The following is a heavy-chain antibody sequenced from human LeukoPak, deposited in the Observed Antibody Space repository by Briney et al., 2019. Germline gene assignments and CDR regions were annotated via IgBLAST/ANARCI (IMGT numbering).Heavy chain of an antibody. CDR2: INHSGST. J-gene: IGHJ4*02. D-gene: IGHD4-17*01. Sequence: SETLSLTCAVYGGSFSGYYWSWIRQPPGKGLEWIWEINHSGSTNYNPSLKSRVTISVDTSKNQFSLKLSSVTAADTAVYYCARGNAVTTLKLLRFDYWGQGTLVTVSS. CDR1: GGSFSGYY. CDR3: ARGNAVTTLKLLRFDY. V-gene: IGHV4-34*01.